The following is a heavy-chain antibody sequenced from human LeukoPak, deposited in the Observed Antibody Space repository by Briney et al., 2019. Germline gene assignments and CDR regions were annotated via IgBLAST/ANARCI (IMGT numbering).Heavy chain of an antibody. D-gene: IGHD6-19*01. CDR3: ARVLSDSGGWYRFDY. J-gene: IGHJ4*02. Sequence: GGSLRLSCAASGFTFSSYEMNWVRQAPGKGLEWVSYISSSGSTIYYADSVKGRFTISRDNSKNTLYLQMNSLRVEDTAVYYCARVLSDSGGWYRFDYWGQGTLVTVSS. CDR2: ISSSGSTI. CDR1: GFTFSSYE. V-gene: IGHV3-48*03.